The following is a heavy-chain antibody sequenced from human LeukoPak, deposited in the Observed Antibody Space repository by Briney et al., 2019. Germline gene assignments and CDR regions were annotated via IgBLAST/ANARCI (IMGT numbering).Heavy chain of an antibody. CDR1: GGSISSYY. CDR2: IYYSGST. Sequence: SETLSLTCTVSGGSISSYYWSWIRQPPGKGLEWIGYIYYSGSTNYNPSLKSRVTISVDTSKNQFSLKLSSVTAADTAVYYCAGQHSSGWTPYYFDYWGQGTLVTVSS. V-gene: IGHV4-59*01. J-gene: IGHJ4*02. D-gene: IGHD6-19*01. CDR3: AGQHSSGWTPYYFDY.